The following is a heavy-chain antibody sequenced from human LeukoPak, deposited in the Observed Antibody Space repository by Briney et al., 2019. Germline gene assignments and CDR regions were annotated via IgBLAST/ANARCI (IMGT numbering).Heavy chain of an antibody. V-gene: IGHV3-53*04. Sequence: TGGSLRLSCAASGFTFSSYSMNWVRQAPGKGLEWVSVIYSGGSTYYADSVKGRFTISRHNSKNTLYLQMNSLRAEDTAVYYCARVSREPRTYYCYGMDVWGQGTTVTVSS. CDR3: ARVSREPRTYYCYGMDV. CDR1: GFTFSSYS. CDR2: IYSGGST. J-gene: IGHJ6*02. D-gene: IGHD1-14*01.